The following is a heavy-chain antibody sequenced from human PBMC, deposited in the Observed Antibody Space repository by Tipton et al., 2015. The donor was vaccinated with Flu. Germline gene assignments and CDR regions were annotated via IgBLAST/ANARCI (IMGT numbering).Heavy chain of an antibody. Sequence: LRLSCTVSGGSISSVSDYWNWIRQPAGKALEWIGLIYTSGSTEYNPSLESRVTISINTSKNQFSLKVFSVTAADTAVYYCARRDYSNYVSDPKNWFDPWGQGTLVTVSS. CDR3: ARRDYSNYVSDPKNWFDP. D-gene: IGHD4-11*01. CDR1: GGSISSVSDY. V-gene: IGHV4-61*02. CDR2: IYTSGST. J-gene: IGHJ5*02.